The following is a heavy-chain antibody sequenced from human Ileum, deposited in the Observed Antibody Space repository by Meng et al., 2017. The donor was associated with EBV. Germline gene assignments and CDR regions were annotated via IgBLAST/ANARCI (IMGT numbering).Heavy chain of an antibody. CDR3: ARDGYSSGSD. D-gene: IGHD6-19*01. V-gene: IGHV4-61*08. Sequence: QGQLQGSGPGLVKPSETLSLTCSVSGGSVSRGGNYWSWIRQPPGKGLEWIGYIYNSGSTNYNPSLKSRVTISVDTSKNQFSLKLSSVTAADTAVYYCARDGYSSGSDWGQGTLVTVSS. CDR1: GGSVSRGGNY. J-gene: IGHJ4*02. CDR2: IYNSGST.